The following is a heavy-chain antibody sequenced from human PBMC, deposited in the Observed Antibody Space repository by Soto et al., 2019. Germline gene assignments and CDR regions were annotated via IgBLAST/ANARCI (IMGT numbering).Heavy chain of an antibody. CDR3: ARGSSGYISSWYYFDY. Sequence: VGSLRLSCAASGFTFTDYALSWVRQAPGKGLEWVATISGIGGSTYLADSVKGRLSISRDNSKNTVSLLMNSLRAEDTAVYFCARGSSGYISSWYYFDYWGRGTLVTV. CDR2: ISGIGGST. V-gene: IGHV3-23*01. CDR1: GFTFTDYA. D-gene: IGHD6-13*01. J-gene: IGHJ4*02.